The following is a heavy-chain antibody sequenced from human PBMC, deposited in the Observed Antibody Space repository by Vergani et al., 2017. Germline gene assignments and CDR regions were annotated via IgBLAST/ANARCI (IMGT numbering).Heavy chain of an antibody. J-gene: IGHJ1*01. CDR3: ARGQSGSYYRYFEH. V-gene: IGHV1-18*01. CDR2: ISADNGNT. Sequence: QVQLVQSGPEVKKPGASVKVSCKASGYDFTNYGLGCVRQAPGQGLEWMGWISADNGNTKYAQKVQGRVSVTTDTSTTTVYMELRRLTSDDTAVYYCARGQSGSYYRYFEHWGQGTLVIVSS. CDR1: GYDFTNYG. D-gene: IGHD3-10*01.